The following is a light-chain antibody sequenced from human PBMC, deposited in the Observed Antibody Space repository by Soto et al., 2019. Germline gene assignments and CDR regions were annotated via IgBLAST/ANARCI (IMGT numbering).Light chain of an antibody. J-gene: IGLJ1*01. V-gene: IGLV2-11*01. CDR3: CSYVGSYSFV. Sequence: QSALTQPRSLSGSPGQSVTISCTGTSSDVGYYNYVSWYQQHPGKAPNLMIYDVNKRPSGVPDRFSGSKSGNTASLTISGLQAEDEADYYCCSYVGSYSFVFGTGTKLTVL. CDR2: DVN. CDR1: SSDVGYYNY.